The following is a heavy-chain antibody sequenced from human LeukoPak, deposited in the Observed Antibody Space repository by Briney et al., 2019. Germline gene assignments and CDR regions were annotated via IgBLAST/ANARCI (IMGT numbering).Heavy chain of an antibody. D-gene: IGHD5-24*01. V-gene: IGHV5-51*01. CDR3: ARHSLSGRGWLPFRYYIDY. CDR1: GYSLTSYW. J-gene: IGHJ4*02. Sequence: GESLKISCKASGYSLTSYWIGWVRQMPGKGLEWMGIIYPGDSDTRYSPSFQGQVTISADKSISTAYLQWSSLKASDTAMYYCARHSLSGRGWLPFRYYIDYWGQGTLVTVS. CDR2: IYPGDSDT.